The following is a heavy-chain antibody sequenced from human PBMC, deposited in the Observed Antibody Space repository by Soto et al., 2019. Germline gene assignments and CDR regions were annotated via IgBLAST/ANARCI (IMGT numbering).Heavy chain of an antibody. CDR2: ISWNSGSI. D-gene: IGHD3-3*01. J-gene: IGHJ4*02. CDR1: GFTFDDYA. Sequence: QSGGSLRLSCAASGFTFDDYAMHWVRQAPGKGLEWVSGISWNSGSIGYADSVKGRFTISRDNAKNSLYLQMNSLRAEDTALYYCAKDILGLLSLNYFDYWGQGTLVTVSS. CDR3: AKDILGLLSLNYFDY. V-gene: IGHV3-9*01.